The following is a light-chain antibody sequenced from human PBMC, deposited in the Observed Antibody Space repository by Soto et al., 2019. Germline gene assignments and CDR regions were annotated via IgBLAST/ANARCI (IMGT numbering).Light chain of an antibody. CDR1: QSVTTY. Sequence: EIVLTQSPSTLSLSPGERATLSCRASQSVTTYLAWFQHKPGQAPRLLIYAASNRATGIPARFSGSGSGTDFTLTISCLEPADFAVYYCQQRYSWPRTFGQGTKVEIK. CDR2: AAS. CDR3: QQRYSWPRT. V-gene: IGKV3-11*01. J-gene: IGKJ1*01.